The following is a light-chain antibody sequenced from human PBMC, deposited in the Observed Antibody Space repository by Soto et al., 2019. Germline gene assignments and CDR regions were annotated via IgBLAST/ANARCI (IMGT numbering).Light chain of an antibody. J-gene: IGLJ1*01. CDR2: EVS. V-gene: IGLV2-14*01. Sequence: QSALTQPASVSGSPGQSITISCTGTSSDVGGYNYVSWYQQHPGIAPKLMIYEVSNRPSGVSNRFSGSKSGNTASLTISGLQAEDEADYYCSSYRSSSTPLIFGTGTKLTVL. CDR3: SSYRSSSTPLI. CDR1: SSDVGGYNY.